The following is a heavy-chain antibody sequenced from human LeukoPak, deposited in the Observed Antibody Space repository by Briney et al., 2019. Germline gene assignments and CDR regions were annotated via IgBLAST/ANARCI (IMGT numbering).Heavy chain of an antibody. V-gene: IGHV3-48*02. CDR1: GFTFSTYS. CDR2: ITSDSSAM. Sequence: GGSLRLSCVASGFTFSTYSINWIRQAPGKGLEWISYITSDSSAMSYADSVKGRFTISRDNAKNSLYLHMNSLSDEDTAMYLCVRDLLWAFDIWGQGTMVTVSS. D-gene: IGHD2-21*01. J-gene: IGHJ3*02. CDR3: VRDLLWAFDI.